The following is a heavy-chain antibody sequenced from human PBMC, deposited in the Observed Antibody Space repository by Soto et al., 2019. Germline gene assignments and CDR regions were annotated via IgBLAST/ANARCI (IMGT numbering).Heavy chain of an antibody. V-gene: IGHV1-46*01. CDR2: INPSGGST. Sequence: RASVKVSCKASGYTFTSYYMHWVRQAPGQGLEWMGIINPSGGSTSYAPKFQGRVTMTRDTSTSTVYMELSSLRSEDTAVYYCAVLAYCGGDCYNFDYWGQGTLVTVSS. J-gene: IGHJ4*02. CDR3: AVLAYCGGDCYNFDY. CDR1: GYTFTSYY. D-gene: IGHD2-21*02.